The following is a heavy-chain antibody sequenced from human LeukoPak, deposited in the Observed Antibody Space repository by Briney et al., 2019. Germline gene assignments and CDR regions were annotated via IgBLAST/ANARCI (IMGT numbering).Heavy chain of an antibody. J-gene: IGHJ6*02. CDR1: GFTFSSYV. CDR3: AKAVWFGEFDYYFFGLDV. CDR2: ISGSGGDT. Sequence: PGGSLRLSCAAFGFTFSSYVMGWVRQAPGKGLEWVSAISGSGGDTYYADSVKGRFTFSRDNSKNTLYLQMNSLRPEDTALYYCAKAVWFGEFDYYFFGLDVWGQGTTVTVSS. D-gene: IGHD3-10*01. V-gene: IGHV3-23*01.